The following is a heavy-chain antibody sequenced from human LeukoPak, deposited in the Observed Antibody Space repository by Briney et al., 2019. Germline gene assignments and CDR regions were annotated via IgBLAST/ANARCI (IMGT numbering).Heavy chain of an antibody. D-gene: IGHD2-2*01. CDR2: INPNSGDT. CDR3: ARDLYCSSTSCYYYYYMDV. Sequence: ASVKVSCKASGYTFTGYYMHWVRQAPGQGLEWMGWINPNSGDTNYAQKFQGRVTMTRDTSIGTAYMELSRLRSDDTAVYYCARDLYCSSTSCYYYYYMDVWGKGTTVTVSS. CDR1: GYTFTGYY. J-gene: IGHJ6*03. V-gene: IGHV1-2*02.